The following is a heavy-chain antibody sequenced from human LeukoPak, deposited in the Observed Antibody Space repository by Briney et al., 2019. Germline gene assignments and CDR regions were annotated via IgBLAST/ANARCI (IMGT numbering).Heavy chain of an antibody. CDR2: ISGSGGST. J-gene: IGHJ4*02. CDR1: GFTFSSYA. V-gene: IGHV3-23*01. Sequence: PGGSLRLSCAASGFTFSSYAMSWVRQAPGKGLEWVSAISGSGGSTYYADSVKGRFTISRDNSKNTLYLQMNSLRAEDTAVYYCANHEPYDYVWGSYRHEYFDYWGQGTLVTVSS. D-gene: IGHD3-16*02. CDR3: ANHEPYDYVWGSYRHEYFDY.